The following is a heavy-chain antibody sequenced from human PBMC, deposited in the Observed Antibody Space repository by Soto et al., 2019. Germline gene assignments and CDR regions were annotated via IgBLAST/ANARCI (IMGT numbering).Heavy chain of an antibody. J-gene: IGHJ6*02. CDR1: GFTFSNYA. CDR2: ISYDGSDK. Sequence: VHLAESGGGVVQPGRSLRLSCAASGFTFSNYAMHWVRQAPGKGLEWVAVISYDGSDKYNANSVKGRFTISRDNSKNTLYLQMNSLRAEDTAVYYCARDTGPNGYNYYYFGMDVWGQGTTVTVSS. CDR3: ARDTGPNGYNYYYFGMDV. D-gene: IGHD5-18*01. V-gene: IGHV3-30-3*01.